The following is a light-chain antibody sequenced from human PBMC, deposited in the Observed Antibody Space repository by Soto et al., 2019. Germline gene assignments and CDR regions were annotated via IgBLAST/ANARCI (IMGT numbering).Light chain of an antibody. CDR1: QSVRSNF. V-gene: IGKV3-20*01. CDR2: GAS. CDR3: QQYGGSPPT. J-gene: IGKJ2*01. Sequence: EIVLTQSPGTLSLSPGERATLSCRASQSVRSNFLAWYQQKHGQAPRLVIFGASSRATGIPDRFSGSGSGTDFTLTISRLEPEDFAVYYCQQYGGSPPTFGRGTKLEIK.